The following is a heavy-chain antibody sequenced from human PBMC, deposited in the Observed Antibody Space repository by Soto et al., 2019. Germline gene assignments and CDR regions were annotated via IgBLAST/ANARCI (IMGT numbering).Heavy chain of an antibody. CDR2: IIPIFGTA. D-gene: IGHD3-9*01. CDR1: GGTFSSYA. Sequence: SVKVSCKASGGTFSSYAISWVRQAPGQGLEWMGGIIPIFGTANYAQKFQGRVTMTEDTSTDTAYMELSSLRSEDTAVYYCATDTNTYYDILTGSNAFDIWGQGTMVTVSS. J-gene: IGHJ3*02. CDR3: ATDTNTYYDILTGSNAFDI. V-gene: IGHV1-69*06.